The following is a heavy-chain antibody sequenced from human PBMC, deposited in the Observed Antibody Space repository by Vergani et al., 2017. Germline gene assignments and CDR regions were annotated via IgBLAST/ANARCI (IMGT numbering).Heavy chain of an antibody. CDR2: ISSSGSTI. D-gene: IGHD5-18*01. CDR3: ARQGVAMAPLDY. V-gene: IGHV3-48*03. Sequence: EVQLVESGGGLVQPGGSLRLSCAASGFTFSSYEMNWVRQAPGKGLEWVSYISSSGSTIYYADSVKGRFTISRDNAKNSLYLQMNSLRAEDTAVYYCARQGVAMAPLDYWGQGTLVTVSS. CDR1: GFTFSSYE. J-gene: IGHJ4*02.